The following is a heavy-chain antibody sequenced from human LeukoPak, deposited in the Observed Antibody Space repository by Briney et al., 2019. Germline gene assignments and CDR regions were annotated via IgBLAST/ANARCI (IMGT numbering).Heavy chain of an antibody. V-gene: IGHV4-39*01. CDR1: GGSISSNNYY. J-gene: IGHJ4*02. Sequence: SETLSLTCTVSGGSISSNNYYWGWIRSPPGKGLEWIRSIYYSGSTYNNPSLKSRVTISVDTTKNQFTLKLTSVTAADTAVYYCASSPSGYWWNFDCWGQGTLVTVSS. CDR3: ASSPSGYWWNFDC. D-gene: IGHD3-22*01. CDR2: IYYSGST.